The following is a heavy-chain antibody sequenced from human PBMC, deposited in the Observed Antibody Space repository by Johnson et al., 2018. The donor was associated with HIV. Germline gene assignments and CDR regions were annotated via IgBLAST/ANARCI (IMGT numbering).Heavy chain of an antibody. Sequence: QVQVVESGGGLVQPGGSLRLSCAASGFTFSSYGMHWVRQAPGEGLEWVAVLSYDGSNKYYADSVKGRLTISRDDSKSTLYLQMNSLRAEDTAVYYCAKSPLGRLREGAFDIWGQGTMVTVSS. J-gene: IGHJ3*02. CDR3: AKSPLGRLREGAFDI. V-gene: IGHV3-30*18. D-gene: IGHD7-27*01. CDR2: LSYDGSNK. CDR1: GFTFSSYG.